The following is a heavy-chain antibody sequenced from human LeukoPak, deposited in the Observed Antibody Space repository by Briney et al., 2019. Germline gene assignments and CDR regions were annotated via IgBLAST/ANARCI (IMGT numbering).Heavy chain of an antibody. CDR3: ARYQLINRLAYCGGDCYPRTPSMDV. Sequence: GESLKISCKGSGYSFTSYWIGWVRQMPGKGLEWMGIIYPGDSDTRYSPSFQGQVTISADKSISTAYLQWSSLKASDTAMYYCARYQLINRLAYCGGDCYPRTPSMDVWGQGTTATVSS. J-gene: IGHJ6*02. CDR2: IYPGDSDT. CDR1: GYSFTSYW. D-gene: IGHD2-21*02. V-gene: IGHV5-51*01.